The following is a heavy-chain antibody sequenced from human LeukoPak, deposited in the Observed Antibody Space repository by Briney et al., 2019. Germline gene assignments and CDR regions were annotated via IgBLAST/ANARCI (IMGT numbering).Heavy chain of an antibody. CDR1: GGSFSGYY. CDR3: ARGAWELLKYYFDY. D-gene: IGHD1-26*01. J-gene: IGHJ4*02. CDR2: INHSGST. Sequence: PSETLSLTCAVYGGSFSGYYWSWIRQPPGKGLEWIGEINHSGSTNYNPSHKSRVTISVDTSKNQFSLKLRSVTAADTAVYYCARGAWELLKYYFDYWGQGTLVTVSS. V-gene: IGHV4-34*01.